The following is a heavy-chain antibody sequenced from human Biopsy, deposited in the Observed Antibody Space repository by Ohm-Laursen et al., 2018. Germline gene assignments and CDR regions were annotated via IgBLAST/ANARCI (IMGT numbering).Heavy chain of an antibody. CDR3: ARGSNDFGGLYFHR. CDR2: ISYTGYT. Sequence: SETLSLTCTVSGGSFTGHYWSWIRQPPGKGLEGIGHISYTGYTSYNASLKSRVTISVDTSRNLFSLRLSSLNAADTDVYYCARGSNDFGGLYFHRWGQGTLLTVSS. CDR1: GGSFTGHY. D-gene: IGHD4-23*01. J-gene: IGHJ4*02. V-gene: IGHV4-59*11.